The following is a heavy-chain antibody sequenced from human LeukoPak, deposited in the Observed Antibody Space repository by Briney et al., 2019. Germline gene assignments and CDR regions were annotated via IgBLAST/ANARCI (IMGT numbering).Heavy chain of an antibody. V-gene: IGHV3-23*01. CDR2: ISGSGGST. J-gene: IGHJ6*03. Sequence: GVSLRLSCVTSGFSFTNYGMHWVRQAPGKGLEWVSAISGSGGSTYYADSVKGRFTISRDNSKNTLYLQMNSLRAEDTAVYYCAKGGQQLVPYPYYYYYMDVWGKGTTVTVSS. CDR1: GFSFTNYG. D-gene: IGHD6-13*01. CDR3: AKGGQQLVPYPYYYYYMDV.